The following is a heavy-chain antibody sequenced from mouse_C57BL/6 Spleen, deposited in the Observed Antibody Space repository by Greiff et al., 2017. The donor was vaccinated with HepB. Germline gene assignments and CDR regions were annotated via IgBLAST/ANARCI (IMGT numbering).Heavy chain of an antibody. V-gene: IGHV5-17*01. CDR2: ISSGSSTI. Sequence: EVQLVESGGGLVKPGGSLKLSCAASGFTFSDYGMHWVRQAPEKGLEWVAYISSGSSTIYYADTVKGRFTISRDNAKNTLFLQMTSLRSEDTAMYYCARADDGRVAYWGQGTLVTVSA. CDR3: ARADDGRVAY. D-gene: IGHD2-3*01. CDR1: GFTFSDYG. J-gene: IGHJ3*01.